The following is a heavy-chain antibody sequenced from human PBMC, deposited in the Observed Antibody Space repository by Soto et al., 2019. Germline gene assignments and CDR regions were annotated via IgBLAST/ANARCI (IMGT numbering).Heavy chain of an antibody. CDR2: IYYSGTT. CDR1: GGFFSNHY. J-gene: IGHJ5*02. D-gene: IGHD4-17*01. V-gene: IGHV4-59*11. Sequence: SETLSVTCTVSGGFFSNHYWNWSLQSAGKGLEWIGFIYYSGTTKYNPSLKSRVSISLDTSKNQFFLNLRSVTAADTAVYYCAREMTTVHSNWFDPWGQGAPVTVS. CDR3: AREMTTVHSNWFDP.